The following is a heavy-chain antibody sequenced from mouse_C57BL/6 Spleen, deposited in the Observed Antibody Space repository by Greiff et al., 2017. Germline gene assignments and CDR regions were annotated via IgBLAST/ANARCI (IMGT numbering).Heavy chain of an antibody. Sequence: VQLQQSGPELVKPGASVKIPCKASGYTFTDYNMDWVKQSHGKSLEWIGDINPNNGGTIYNQKFKGKATLTVDKSSSTAYMELRSLTSEDTAVYYCARDSNYVAFAYWGQGTLVTVSA. CDR2: INPNNGGT. J-gene: IGHJ3*01. CDR1: GYTFTDYN. D-gene: IGHD2-5*01. V-gene: IGHV1-18*01. CDR3: ARDSNYVAFAY.